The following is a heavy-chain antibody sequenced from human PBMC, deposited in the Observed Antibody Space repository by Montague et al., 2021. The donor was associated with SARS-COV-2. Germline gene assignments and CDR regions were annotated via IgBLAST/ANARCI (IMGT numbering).Heavy chain of an antibody. CDR1: GFSLRTSGVG. D-gene: IGHD4-17*01. CDR3: VHSYADYLFDY. Sequence: PALVKPTQTLTLTCSFSGFSLRTSGVGVGWIRQPPGKALEWLAVIYWDDEKRYSPSLKSRLTITKDTSKNQVVLTMTNMDPVDTATYYCVHSYADYLFDYWGQGTLVSASS. CDR2: IYWDDEK. V-gene: IGHV2-5*02. J-gene: IGHJ4*02.